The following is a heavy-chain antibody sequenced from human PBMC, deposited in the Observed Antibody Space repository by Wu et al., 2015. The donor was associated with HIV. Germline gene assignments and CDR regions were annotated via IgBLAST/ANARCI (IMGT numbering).Heavy chain of an antibody. CDR2: VDPEDGET. CDR1: GYTFTDYY. CDR3: ATAGNRVCGGLVGANAGCWFGP. V-gene: IGHV1-69-2*01. D-gene: IGHD1-26*01. J-gene: IGHJ5*02. Sequence: EVQLVQSGAEVKKPGTTVKISCKVSGYTFTDYYMHWVQQAPGRGLEWMGLVDPEDGETMYAEKFQGRVTISADTSTDTAYMELSSLRSEDTTVYYCATAGNRVCGGLVGANAGCWFGPWGQGTLVTVSS.